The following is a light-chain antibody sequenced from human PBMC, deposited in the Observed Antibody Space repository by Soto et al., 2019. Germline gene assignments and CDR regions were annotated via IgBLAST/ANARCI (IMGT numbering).Light chain of an antibody. J-gene: IGKJ4*01. CDR1: QTISDW. CDR3: QQYNNWPLT. Sequence: DIQMSHSPFTLSASIGDGVIITCRASQTISDWLAWHQQKPGKAPKLLIYKASSLESGVPSRFSGSGSGTEFTLTITSLQSEDFAVYYCQQYNNWPLTFGGGTKVDIK. CDR2: KAS. V-gene: IGKV1-5*03.